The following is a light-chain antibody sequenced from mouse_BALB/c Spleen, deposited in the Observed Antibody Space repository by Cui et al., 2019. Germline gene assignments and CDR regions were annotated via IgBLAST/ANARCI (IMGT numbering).Light chain of an antibody. Sequence: DVVLTQTPLTLSVTIGQPASISCTSIQSLLERDGKTYLNWLLQRPGQSPKRLIYLVSKLDSGVPDRLTGSGSGTDLTLKISRVEAEELGVYYCWQGTHFPQTCGGGNKLEIK. J-gene: IGKJ1*01. CDR3: WQGTHFPQT. CDR1: QSLLERDGKTY. CDR2: LVS. V-gene: IGKV1-135*01.